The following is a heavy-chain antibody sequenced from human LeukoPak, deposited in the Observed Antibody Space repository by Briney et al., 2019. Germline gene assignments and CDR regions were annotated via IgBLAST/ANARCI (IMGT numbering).Heavy chain of an antibody. D-gene: IGHD5-12*01. CDR1: GFTVSSNY. J-gene: IGHJ4*02. Sequence: PGGSLRLSCAASGFTVSSNYMSWVRQPPGKGLEWIGEINHSGSTNYNPSLKSRVTISVDTSKNQFSLKLSSVTAADTAVYYCAKLPSRGYGTTALARYYFDYWGQGTLVTVSS. V-gene: IGHV4-34*08. CDR2: INHSGST. CDR3: AKLPSRGYGTTALARYYFDY.